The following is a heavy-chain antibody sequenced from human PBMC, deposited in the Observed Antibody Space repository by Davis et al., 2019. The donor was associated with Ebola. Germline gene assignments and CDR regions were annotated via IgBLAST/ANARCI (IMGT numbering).Heavy chain of an antibody. CDR3: AKDMGYVYYGMDV. V-gene: IGHV3-9*01. D-gene: IGHD3-16*01. Sequence: PGESLKISCAASGFTFDDYAMHWVRQAPGKGLEWVSGISWNSGSIGYADSVKGRFTISRDNAKNSLYLQMNSLRAEDTALYYCAKDMGYVYYGMDVWGQGTTVTVSS. CDR2: ISWNSGSI. CDR1: GFTFDDYA. J-gene: IGHJ6*02.